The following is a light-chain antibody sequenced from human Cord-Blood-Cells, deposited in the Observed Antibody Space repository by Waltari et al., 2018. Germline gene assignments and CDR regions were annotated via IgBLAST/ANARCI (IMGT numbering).Light chain of an antibody. J-gene: IGKJ4*01. Sequence: DIQMTQSPSSLSASVGDRVTITCRASQSISSYLNWYQQKPGKAPKHLIYAASSLQSGVPSRFSGSGSGTEFTLTISSLQPEDFATYYCQQRYSTPRLTFGGGTKVEIK. CDR1: QSISSY. V-gene: IGKV1-39*01. CDR3: QQRYSTPRLT. CDR2: AAS.